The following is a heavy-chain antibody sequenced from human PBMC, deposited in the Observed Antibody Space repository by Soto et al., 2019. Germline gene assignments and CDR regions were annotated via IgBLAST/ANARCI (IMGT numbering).Heavy chain of an antibody. CDR1: GFTFGDYV. Sequence: EVLLLESGGGVVRPGGSLRLSCAASGFTFGDYVMNWVRQSQGKGLEWVSSIGGRDGSTYYADSVKGRFTNSRDNSKNTALLQMEGLRGEDTPVYSCAKGRGLSWNGAPPPNWFNPWGQGTQVIVSS. D-gene: IGHD1-1*01. J-gene: IGHJ5*02. V-gene: IGHV3-23*01. CDR2: IGGRDGST. CDR3: AKGRGLSWNGAPPPNWFNP.